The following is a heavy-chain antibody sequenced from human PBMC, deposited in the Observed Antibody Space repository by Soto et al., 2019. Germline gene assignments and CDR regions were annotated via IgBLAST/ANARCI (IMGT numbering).Heavy chain of an antibody. Sequence: LWITSASSIGSVSICRLFWRWDSQPPGKGRKSIGTIYFTGNTYYTPSLKSRLTMSSDTAKNEFSRRLNSVTAADTAVEYCAGQTFPIAAASDGISNCFDTCGPATLVTVSS. D-gene: IGHD6-25*01. J-gene: IGHJ5*02. CDR3: AGQTFPIAAASDGISNCFDT. CDR2: IYFTGNT. V-gene: IGHV4-39*01. CDR1: IGSVSICRLF.